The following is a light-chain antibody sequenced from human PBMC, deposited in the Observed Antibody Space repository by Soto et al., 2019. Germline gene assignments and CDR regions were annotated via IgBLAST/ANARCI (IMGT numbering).Light chain of an antibody. CDR3: QPDNIYS. V-gene: IGKV1-5*02. CDR1: PSISNW. Sequence: PVTQAPRTQSASMEDRVTIICRASPSISNWLAWYQQKPGTAPKLLIYHASSLESGVPSRFSGSGSGTEFTLTISGVQPDDFATNSCQPDNIYSFGGGTKVDIK. CDR2: HAS. J-gene: IGKJ4*01.